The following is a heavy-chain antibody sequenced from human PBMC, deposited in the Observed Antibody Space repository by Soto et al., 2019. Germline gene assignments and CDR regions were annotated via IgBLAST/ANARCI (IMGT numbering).Heavy chain of an antibody. CDR1: GGSISSYY. V-gene: IGHV4-59*01. CDR3: ARAVDGYNYYPWYFDL. J-gene: IGHJ2*01. CDR2: IYYSGST. Sequence: SETLSLTCTVSGGSISSYYWSWIRQPPGKGLEWIGYIYYSGSTNYNPSLKSRVTISVDTSKNQFSLKLSSATAADTAVYYCARAVDGYNYYPWYFDLWGRGTLVTVSS. D-gene: IGHD5-12*01.